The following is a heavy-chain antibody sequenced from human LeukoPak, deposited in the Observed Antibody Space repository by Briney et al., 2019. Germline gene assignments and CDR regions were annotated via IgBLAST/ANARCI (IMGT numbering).Heavy chain of an antibody. CDR3: TTLGYHLDS. CDR2: FAGSDTTT. CDR1: GFDFGAYE. Sequence: PGGSLRLSCAASGFDFGAYEMNWVSQAPGKGLEWVAYFAGSDTTTYYADSVKGRFIISRDNARNSLYLQMNSLRAEDTALYYCTTLGYHLDSWGQGTLVTVSS. D-gene: IGHD3-22*01. V-gene: IGHV3-48*03. J-gene: IGHJ4*02.